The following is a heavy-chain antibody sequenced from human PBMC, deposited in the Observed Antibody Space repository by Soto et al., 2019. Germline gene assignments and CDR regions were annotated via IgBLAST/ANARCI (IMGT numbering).Heavy chain of an antibody. Sequence: QVQLQESGPGLVKPSETLSLTCTVSGGSISSCYWSWIRQPPGKGLEWIGYMYYSASTNYNPSPKSRVTKIVDTSKNQFLRTLSAVTAADTAVYYSAGRGGTSFDYWGQGTLVTVSS. CDR3: AGRGGTSFDY. J-gene: IGHJ4*02. CDR2: MYYSAST. D-gene: IGHD3-16*01. CDR1: GGSISSCY. V-gene: IGHV4-59*01.